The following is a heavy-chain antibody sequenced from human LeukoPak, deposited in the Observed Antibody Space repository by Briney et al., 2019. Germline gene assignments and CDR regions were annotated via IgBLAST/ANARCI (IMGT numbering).Heavy chain of an antibody. CDR1: GYSISSGYY. CDR2: IYHSGST. Sequence: SETLSLTCAVSGYSISSGYYWGWIRQPPGKGLEWIGSIYHSGSTYYTPSLKSRVTISVDTSKNQFSLKLSSVTAADTAVYYCARHIRAKYSSSHLVYFDYWGQGTLVTVSS. D-gene: IGHD6-6*01. CDR3: ARHIRAKYSSSHLVYFDY. V-gene: IGHV4-38-2*01. J-gene: IGHJ4*02.